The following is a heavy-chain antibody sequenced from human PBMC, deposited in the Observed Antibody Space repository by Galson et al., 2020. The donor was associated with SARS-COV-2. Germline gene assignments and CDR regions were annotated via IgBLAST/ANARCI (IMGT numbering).Heavy chain of an antibody. Sequence: GGSLRLSCAASGFTFSSHAMHWVRQAPGKGLEWVAIISYDGSNKHYADSMKGRFTISRDNSKNTLYLQMNSLRVEDTAVYYCARETVDYTSSYFDYWCQVTLVTVSS. J-gene: IGHJ4*02. V-gene: IGHV3-30*04. CDR3: ARETVDYTSSYFDY. CDR2: ISYDGSNK. CDR1: GFTFSSHA. D-gene: IGHD2-2*01.